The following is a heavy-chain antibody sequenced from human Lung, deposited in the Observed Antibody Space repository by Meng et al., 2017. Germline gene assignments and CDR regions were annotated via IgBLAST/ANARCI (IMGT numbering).Heavy chain of an antibody. CDR2: INHSGST. CDR1: GGSFSDYY. Sequence: QQWVAGLLKPSATLSLTCVVSGGSFSDYYWGWIRQPPGKGLEWIGEINHSGSTNYNPSLESRATISVDTSQNNLSLKLSSVTAADSAVYYCARGPTTMAHDFDYWGQGTLVTVSS. D-gene: IGHD4-11*01. V-gene: IGHV4-34*01. J-gene: IGHJ4*02. CDR3: ARGPTTMAHDFDY.